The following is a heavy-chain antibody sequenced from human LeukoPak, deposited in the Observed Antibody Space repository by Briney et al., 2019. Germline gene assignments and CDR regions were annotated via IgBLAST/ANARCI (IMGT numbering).Heavy chain of an antibody. CDR2: IYPGGSET. J-gene: IGHJ4*02. Sequence: GESLKISCKGLGYSFSSYWNAWVRQRPGKGLEWMGIIYPGGSETRYDPSFQGQVTISADSSTSTAYPQWSLLRAPDTAMYYCARASRDGYNQNFDHWGQGTLVTVSS. CDR1: GYSFSSYW. D-gene: IGHD5-24*01. CDR3: ARASRDGYNQNFDH. V-gene: IGHV5-51*01.